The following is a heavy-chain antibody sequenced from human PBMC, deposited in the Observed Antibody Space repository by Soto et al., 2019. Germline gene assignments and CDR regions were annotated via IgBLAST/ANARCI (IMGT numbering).Heavy chain of an antibody. Sequence: EVQLVESGGGLVKPGGSLRLSCAASGFTFSNAWMSWVRQAPGKGLEWVGRIKSKTDGGTTDYAAPVKGRFTISRDDSKNTLYLQMNSLKTEDTAVYYCTTCAYYDFWSGYRPIDYWGQGTLVTASS. V-gene: IGHV3-15*01. CDR3: TTCAYYDFWSGYRPIDY. D-gene: IGHD3-3*01. J-gene: IGHJ4*02. CDR1: GFTFSNAW. CDR2: IKSKTDGGTT.